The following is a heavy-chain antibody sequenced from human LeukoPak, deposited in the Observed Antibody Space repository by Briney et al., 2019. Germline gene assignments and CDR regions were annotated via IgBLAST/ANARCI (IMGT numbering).Heavy chain of an antibody. D-gene: IGHD6-19*01. CDR3: ARHLYSSGRYGGPYGMDV. CDR2: IYYSGST. V-gene: IGHV4-59*08. CDR1: GGSISSYY. J-gene: IGHJ6*02. Sequence: SETLSLTCTVSGGSISSYYWSWIRHRPGKGVMWCGDIYYSGSTNYNPSLKSRVTISVDTSKNQFSLKLSFVTAADMAVYYCARHLYSSGRYGGPYGMDVWGQGTTVTVSS.